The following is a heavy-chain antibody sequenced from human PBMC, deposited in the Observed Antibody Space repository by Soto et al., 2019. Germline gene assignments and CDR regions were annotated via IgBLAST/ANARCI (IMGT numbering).Heavy chain of an antibody. J-gene: IGHJ2*01. CDR1: GFTFSSYA. CDR2: ISYDGSNK. Sequence: QVQLVESGGGVVQPGRSLRLSCAASGFTFSSYAMHWVRQAPGKGLEWVAVISYDGSNKYYADSVKGRFTISRDNSKNTLYQQMNGLRDEDTAVYYCARPLCINAYNWGYFDLWGRGTLVTVSS. D-gene: IGHD1-1*01. CDR3: ARPLCINAYNWGYFDL. V-gene: IGHV3-30-3*01.